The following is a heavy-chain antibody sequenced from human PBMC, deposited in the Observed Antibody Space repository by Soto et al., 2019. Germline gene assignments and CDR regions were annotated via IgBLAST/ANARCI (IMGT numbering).Heavy chain of an antibody. D-gene: IGHD6-13*01. J-gene: IGHJ6*02. CDR1: GFTFSSYA. V-gene: IGHV3-23*01. CDR3: AKKQEKRAASSYYYGMDV. Sequence: GGSLRLSCAASGFTFSSYAMSWVRPAPGKGLEWVSALSGSGGSTYYADSVKGRFTISRDNSKNTLYLQMNSLRAEDTAVYYCAKKQEKRAASSYYYGMDVWGQGTTVTVSS. CDR2: LSGSGGST.